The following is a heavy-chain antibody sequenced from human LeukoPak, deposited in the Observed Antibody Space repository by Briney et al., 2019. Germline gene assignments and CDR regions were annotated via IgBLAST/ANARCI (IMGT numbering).Heavy chain of an antibody. Sequence: SETLSLTCAVYGGSFSGYYWSWIRQPPGKGLEGIGEINHSGSTNYNPSLKSRVTISVDTSKNQFSLKLSSVTAADTAVYYCARAYSGSYYVWFDPWGQGTLVTVSS. J-gene: IGHJ5*02. D-gene: IGHD1-26*01. CDR2: INHSGST. CDR1: GGSFSGYY. CDR3: ARAYSGSYYVWFDP. V-gene: IGHV4-34*01.